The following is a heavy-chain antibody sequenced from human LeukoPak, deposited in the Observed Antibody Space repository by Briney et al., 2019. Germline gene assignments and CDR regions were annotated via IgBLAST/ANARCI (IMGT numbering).Heavy chain of an antibody. CDR2: IYTSGST. D-gene: IGHD4-17*01. V-gene: IGHV4-4*07. J-gene: IGHJ6*03. Sequence: SETLSLTCTVSGGSISSYYWSWIRQPAGKGLEWIGRIYTSGSTNYNPSLKSRVTMSVDTSKNQFSLKLSSVTAADTAVYYCARAPLDYGDYKDYYYYYYYMDVWGKGTTVTVSS. CDR3: ARAPLDYGDYKDYYYYYYYMDV. CDR1: GGSISSYY.